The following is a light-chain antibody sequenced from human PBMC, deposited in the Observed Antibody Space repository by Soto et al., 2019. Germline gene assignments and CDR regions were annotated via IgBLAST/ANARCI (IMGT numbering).Light chain of an antibody. CDR1: SSDVGGYNY. J-gene: IGLJ1*01. CDR3: CSYTSSSTTTYV. Sequence: QSALTQPASVSGSPGQSITISCTGTSSDVGGYNYVSWYQQHPGKAPKLMIYDVSNRPSGVSNRFSGSKSGNTASLTISGLQAEDEADYYCCSYTSSSTTTYVFGTGTKLTVL. CDR2: DVS. V-gene: IGLV2-14*01.